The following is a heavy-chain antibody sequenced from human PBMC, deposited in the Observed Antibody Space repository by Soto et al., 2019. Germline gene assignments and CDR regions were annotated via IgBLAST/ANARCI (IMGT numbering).Heavy chain of an antibody. J-gene: IGHJ6*02. V-gene: IGHV5-10-1*01. D-gene: IGHD6-6*01. CDR3: ARLDSASSHGDDYYYGLDV. CDR2: IDPSDSYS. CDR1: GYSFTNNW. Sequence: GESLKISCKGSGYSFTNNWINWVRPMPGKGLEWMGRIDPSDSYSTYNPSFQGRVTISTDNSITTAYLQWSSLMASDTAMYFCARLDSASSHGDDYYYGLDVWGQGTTVTVSS.